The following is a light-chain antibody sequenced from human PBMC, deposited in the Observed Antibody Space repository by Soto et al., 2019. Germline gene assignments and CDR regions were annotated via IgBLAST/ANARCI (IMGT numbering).Light chain of an antibody. CDR3: QQYDNLQLT. CDR1: QDISNY. J-gene: IGKJ4*01. Sequence: DIQMTQSPSSLSASVGDRVTITCQASQDISNYLNWYQQKPGKAPKLLIYDASNLETGVPSRFSGSGSGTDFTFTISSLQHEDIAPYYCQQYDNLQLTLGGGTKADIK. CDR2: DAS. V-gene: IGKV1-33*01.